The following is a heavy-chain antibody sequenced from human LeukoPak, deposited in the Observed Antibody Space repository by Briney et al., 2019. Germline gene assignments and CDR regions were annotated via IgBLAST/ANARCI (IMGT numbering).Heavy chain of an antibody. V-gene: IGHV1-69*05. Sequence: SVKVSCKASGGTFSSYAISWVRQAPGQGLEWMGGIIPIFGTANYAQKFQGRVTITTDESTSTAYMELSSLRSEDTAVYYCERGRLDSSGYYSHPNDAFHIRGQGTMVNVSS. D-gene: IGHD3-22*01. CDR2: IIPIFGTA. CDR1: GGTFSSYA. J-gene: IGHJ3*02. CDR3: ERGRLDSSGYYSHPNDAFHI.